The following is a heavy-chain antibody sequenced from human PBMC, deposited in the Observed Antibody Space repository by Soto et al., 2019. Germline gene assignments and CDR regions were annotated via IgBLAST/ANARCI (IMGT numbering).Heavy chain of an antibody. V-gene: IGHV3-53*01. J-gene: IGHJ4*02. Sequence: GGCLGLACAACGFSVSSTYMGWVRQAPGKGLEWVSIIFSSGESFYADSVKGRFTISRDSSDNTVYLQMNSLKAEDTAVYYCARGGIGMVRTFDHWGQGTLVTVSS. CDR1: GFSVSSTY. CDR3: ARGGIGMVRTFDH. CDR2: IFSSGES. D-gene: IGHD3-10*01.